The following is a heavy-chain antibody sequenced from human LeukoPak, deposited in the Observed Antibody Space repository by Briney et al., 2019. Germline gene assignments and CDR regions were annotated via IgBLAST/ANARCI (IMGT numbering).Heavy chain of an antibody. CDR2: ISYDGSNK. CDR3: ARDPDSSGYYYGGYFQH. Sequence: GGSLRLSCAASGLTFSSYAMHWVRQAPGKGLEWVAVISYDGSNKYYADSVKGRFTISRDNSKNTLYLQMNSLRAEDTAVYYCARDPDSSGYYYGGYFQHWGQGTLVTVSS. CDR1: GLTFSSYA. V-gene: IGHV3-30-3*01. D-gene: IGHD3-22*01. J-gene: IGHJ1*01.